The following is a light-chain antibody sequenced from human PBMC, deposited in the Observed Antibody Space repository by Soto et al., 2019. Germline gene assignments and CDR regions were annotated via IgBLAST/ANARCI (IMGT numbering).Light chain of an antibody. J-gene: IGLJ3*02. CDR3: PSYDTSLSEV. Sequence: QSVLTQPPSVSGAPGQRVTISCTGNSSNIGAGYDVHWYQQLPGTAPKLLIYGNNNRPSGVPDRFFGSKSGTSASLAITGLHDEDEADYYCPSYDTSLSEVFGGGTKVTVL. CDR1: SSNIGAGYD. V-gene: IGLV1-40*01. CDR2: GNN.